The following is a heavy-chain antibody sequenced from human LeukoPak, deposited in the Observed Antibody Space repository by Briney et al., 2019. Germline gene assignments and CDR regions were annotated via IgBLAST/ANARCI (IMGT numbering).Heavy chain of an antibody. Sequence: GGSLRLSCAASGFTFSSYEMNWVRQAPGKGLEWVSYISSSGSTIYYADSVKGRLTISRDNAKNSLYLQMNSLRAEDTAVYYCARLRGPDYYDSSGYSNWGQGTLVTVSS. J-gene: IGHJ4*02. CDR2: ISSSGSTI. V-gene: IGHV3-48*03. CDR1: GFTFSSYE. D-gene: IGHD3-22*01. CDR3: ARLRGPDYYDSSGYSN.